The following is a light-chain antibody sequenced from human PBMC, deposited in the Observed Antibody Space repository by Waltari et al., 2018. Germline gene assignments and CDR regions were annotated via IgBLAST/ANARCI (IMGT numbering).Light chain of an antibody. CDR2: GAS. CDR1: QNVNSN. J-gene: IGKJ1*01. Sequence: EIVTTQSPVTLSVSPGERATLSCRTSQNVNSNLAWYQQKPGQAPRLLVFGASTRATGIPARFTGSGSGTEFTLTISSLQSEDFAVYYSQQYETWPPWTFGQGTKVDIK. V-gene: IGKV3-15*01. CDR3: QQYETWPPWT.